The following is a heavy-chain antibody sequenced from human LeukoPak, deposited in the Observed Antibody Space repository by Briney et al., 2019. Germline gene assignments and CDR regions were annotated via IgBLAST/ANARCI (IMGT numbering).Heavy chain of an antibody. J-gene: IGHJ4*02. V-gene: IGHV3-11*01. CDR3: AGRTFGGESPAFDY. D-gene: IGHD2-21*01. Sequence: PGGSLRLSCAASGFTFSNYAMSWVRQAPGRGLEYISYITNSGSSIYYAASVKGRFTISRDNAKNSLYLQMSNLRAEDTAIYYCAGRTFGGESPAFDYWGQGTLVTVSS. CDR1: GFTFSNYA. CDR2: ITNSGSSI.